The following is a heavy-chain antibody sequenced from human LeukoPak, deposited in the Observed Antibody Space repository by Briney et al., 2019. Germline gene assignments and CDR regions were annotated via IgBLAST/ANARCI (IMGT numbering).Heavy chain of an antibody. CDR1: EYTFTSYD. CDR3: ARSNYGGKRWFDP. Sequence: VXVSXKASEYTFTSYDINWVRQAPGQXLEWMGWMNPNSGNTGYAQKFQGRVTMTRDTSISTAYMELSSLRSEDTAVYFCARSNYGGKRWFDPWGQGTLVIVSS. J-gene: IGHJ5*02. CDR2: MNPNSGNT. D-gene: IGHD4-23*01. V-gene: IGHV1-8*01.